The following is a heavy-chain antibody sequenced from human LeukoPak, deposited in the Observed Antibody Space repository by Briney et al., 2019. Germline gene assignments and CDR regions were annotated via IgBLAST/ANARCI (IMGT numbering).Heavy chain of an antibody. J-gene: IGHJ4*02. D-gene: IGHD3-3*01. Sequence: GGSLRLSCTASGFNFGIYGMHWVRQAPGKGLEWVAVMWDDGTNEHYVESGKGRFTISRDNGKRTLYLQMNSLRVEDTAVYYCARDEARGYDFRPQDHWGQGTLVSVSS. CDR1: GFNFGIYG. CDR2: MWDDGTNE. CDR3: ARDEARGYDFRPQDH. V-gene: IGHV3-33*01.